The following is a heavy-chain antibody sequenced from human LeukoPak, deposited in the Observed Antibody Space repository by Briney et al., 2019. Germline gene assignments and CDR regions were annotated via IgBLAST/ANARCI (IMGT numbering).Heavy chain of an antibody. CDR1: GGSISSGAYY. CDR3: ARDLGDGYLANDY. Sequence: SETLSLTCTVSGGSISSGAYYWSWIRQYPGKGLEWIGYFYYSGSTYHNPSLKSRVTISVDTSENQFSLELTSVTAADTAVYYCARDLGDGYLANDYWGQGTLVTVSS. J-gene: IGHJ4*02. V-gene: IGHV4-31*03. CDR2: FYYSGST. D-gene: IGHD5-24*01.